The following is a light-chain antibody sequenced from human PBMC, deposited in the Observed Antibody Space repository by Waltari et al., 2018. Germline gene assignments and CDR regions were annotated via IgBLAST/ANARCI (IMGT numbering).Light chain of an antibody. CDR1: KRFLSRPNNKNY. CDR2: WAS. V-gene: IGKV4-1*01. Sequence: DIGMTQSPDSLAVSLGDGATTHCKPTKRFLSRPNNKNYLPWYQQQPGQPPKLLIYWASTREFGVPDRFSGSGSGTDFTLTISSLQAEDVALYHCHQYFAPPYTFGRGTKLEIK. J-gene: IGKJ2*01. CDR3: HQYFAPPYT.